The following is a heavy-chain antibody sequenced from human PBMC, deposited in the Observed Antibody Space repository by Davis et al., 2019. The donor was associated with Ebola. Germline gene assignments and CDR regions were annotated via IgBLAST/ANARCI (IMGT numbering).Heavy chain of an antibody. J-gene: IGHJ6*02. D-gene: IGHD2-2*02. CDR1: GYTFTSYY. CDR3: ARENIVVVPAAIGYYYYGMDV. Sequence: AASVKVSCKATGYTFTSYYMHWVRQAPGQGLEWMGIINPSGGSTSYAQKFQGRVTMTRDTSTSTVYMELSSLRSEDTAVYYCARENIVVVPAAIGYYYYGMDVWGQGTTVTVSS. CDR2: INPSGGST. V-gene: IGHV1-46*01.